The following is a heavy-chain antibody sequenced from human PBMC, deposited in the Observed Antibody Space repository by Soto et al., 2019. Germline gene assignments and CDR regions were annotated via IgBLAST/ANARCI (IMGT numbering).Heavy chain of an antibody. V-gene: IGHV1-3*01. CDR2: INAGNGNT. CDR1: GYTFTSYA. J-gene: IGHJ6*03. Sequence: GASVKVSCKASGYTFTSYAMHWVRQAPGQRLEWMGWINAGNGNTKYSQKFQGRVTITRDTSASTAYMELSSLRSEDTAVYYCARAGIWFGEGHRYYYYYYMDVWGKGTTVTVSS. CDR3: ARAGIWFGEGHRYYYYYYMDV. D-gene: IGHD3-10*01.